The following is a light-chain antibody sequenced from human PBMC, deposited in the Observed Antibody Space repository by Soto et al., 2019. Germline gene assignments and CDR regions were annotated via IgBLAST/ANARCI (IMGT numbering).Light chain of an antibody. J-gene: IGLJ2*01. CDR2: EVT. Sequence: QSVLTQPASVSGSPGQSITISCTGTSGDVGGYNYVSWYQHLPGKAPKLIIYEVTHRPSGLSDRFSGSKSGNTASLTISGLQAEDEADYYCGTWDSSLSAVVFGGGTKLTVL. CDR1: SGDVGGYNY. V-gene: IGLV2-14*01. CDR3: GTWDSSLSAVV.